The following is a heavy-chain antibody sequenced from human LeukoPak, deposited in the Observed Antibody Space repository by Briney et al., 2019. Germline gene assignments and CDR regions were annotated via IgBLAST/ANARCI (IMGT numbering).Heavy chain of an antibody. J-gene: IGHJ4*02. Sequence: NPSETLSLTCTVSGYYISSGYYWGWIRQPPGKGLQWIGSIHHSGSTYYNPSLKSRVTIPVDTSKNQFSLKLSSVTAADTAVYYCARTSSSGLVGGYYFDYWGQGTLVIVSS. CDR1: GYYISSGYY. CDR3: ARTSSSGLVGGYYFDY. D-gene: IGHD6-19*01. V-gene: IGHV4-38-2*02. CDR2: IHHSGST.